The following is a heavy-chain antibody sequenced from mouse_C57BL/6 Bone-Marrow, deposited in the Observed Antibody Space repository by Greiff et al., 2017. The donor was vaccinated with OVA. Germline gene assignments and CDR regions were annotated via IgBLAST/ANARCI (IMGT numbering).Heavy chain of an antibody. CDR3: ARHGDYGSFFDY. CDR2: ISSGGSYT. J-gene: IGHJ2*01. CDR1: GFTFSSYG. Sequence: EVKVVESGGDLVKPGGSLKLSYAASGFTFSSYGMSWVRQTPDKRLEWVATISSGGSYTYYPDSVKGRFTISRDNAKNTLYLQMSSLKSEDTAMYYCARHGDYGSFFDYWGQGTTLTVSS. V-gene: IGHV5-6*01. D-gene: IGHD1-1*01.